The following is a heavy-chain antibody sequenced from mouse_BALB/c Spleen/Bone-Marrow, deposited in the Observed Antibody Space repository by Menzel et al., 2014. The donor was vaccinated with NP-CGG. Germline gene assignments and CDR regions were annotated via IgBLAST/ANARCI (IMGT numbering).Heavy chain of an antibody. V-gene: IGHV5-12-2*01. D-gene: IGHD1-3*01. CDR3: ASRSAAKYYFDY. Sequence: EVKLVESGGGLVQPGASLKLSCAASGFTFSSYTMSWVRQTPEKRLEWVAYISNGGGSTYYPDTVKGRFTISRDNANNTRYLQMSSLKSEDTAMYYCASRSAAKYYFDYWGQGTTLTVSS. CDR1: GFTFSSYT. CDR2: ISNGGGST. J-gene: IGHJ2*01.